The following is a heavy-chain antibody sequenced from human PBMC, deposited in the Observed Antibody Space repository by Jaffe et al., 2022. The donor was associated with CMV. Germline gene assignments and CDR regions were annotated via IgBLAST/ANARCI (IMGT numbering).Heavy chain of an antibody. CDR2: IYYSGST. D-gene: IGHD6-6*01. CDR3: ARDYYSSSSVVNYYYYYMDV. CDR1: GGSISSSSYY. J-gene: IGHJ6*03. Sequence: QLQLQESGPGLVKPSETLSLTCTVSGGSISSSSYYWGWIRQPPGKGLEWIGSIYYSGSTYYNPSLKSRVTISVDTSKNQFSLKLSSVTAADTAVYYCARDYYSSSSVVNYYYYYMDVWGKGTTVTVSS. V-gene: IGHV4-39*01.